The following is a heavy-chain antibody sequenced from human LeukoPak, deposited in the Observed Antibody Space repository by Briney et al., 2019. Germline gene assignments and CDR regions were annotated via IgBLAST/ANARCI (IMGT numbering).Heavy chain of an antibody. J-gene: IGHJ5*02. V-gene: IGHV4-34*01. CDR1: GGSFSGYY. Sequence: SETLSLTCAVYGGSFSGYYWSWIRQPPGKGLEWIGEINHSGSTNYNPSLKSRVTISVDTSKNQFSLKLSSVTAADTAVYYCARGGYCSSTRCHFFGELLYPWFDPWGQGTLVTVSS. D-gene: IGHD2-2*01. CDR2: INHSGST. CDR3: ARGGYCSSTRCHFFGELLYPWFDP.